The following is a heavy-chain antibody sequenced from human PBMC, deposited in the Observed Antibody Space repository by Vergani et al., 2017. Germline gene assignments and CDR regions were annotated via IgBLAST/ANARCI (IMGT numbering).Heavy chain of an antibody. CDR1: GGSISSYY. CDR3: ARGGNYYGSGRAFDY. D-gene: IGHD3-10*01. J-gene: IGHJ4*02. Sequence: QVQLQESGPGLVKPSETLSLTCTVSGGSISSYYWSWIRQPPGKGLEWIGYIYYSGSTNYNPSLKSRVTISVDTSKNQFSLKRSSVTAADTAVYYCARGGNYYGSGRAFDYWGQGTLVTVSS. CDR2: IYYSGST. V-gene: IGHV4-59*01.